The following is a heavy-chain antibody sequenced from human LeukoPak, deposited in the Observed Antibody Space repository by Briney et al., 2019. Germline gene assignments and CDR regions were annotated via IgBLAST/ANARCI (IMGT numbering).Heavy chain of an antibody. CDR2: IIPIFGTA. D-gene: IGHD6-13*01. Sequence: GASVKVSCKASGGTFSSYAISWVRQAPGQGLEWMGGIIPIFGTANYAQKFQGRVTITTDESTSTAYMELSSLRSEDTAVYYCARDVGIAAAGTSWFDPWGQGTLVTVSS. V-gene: IGHV1-69*05. CDR3: ARDVGIAAAGTSWFDP. J-gene: IGHJ5*02. CDR1: GGTFSSYA.